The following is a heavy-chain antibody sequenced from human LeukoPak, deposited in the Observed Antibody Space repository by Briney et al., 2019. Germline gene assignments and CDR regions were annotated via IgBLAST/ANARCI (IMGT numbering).Heavy chain of an antibody. J-gene: IGHJ4*02. V-gene: IGHV4-31*03. CDR2: IYYSGST. D-gene: IGHD1-26*01. Sequence: PSETLSLTCTVSGGSISSGGYYWSWIRQHPGKGLEWIGYIYYSGSTYYNPSLKSRVTISVDTSKNQFPLKLSSVAAADTAVYYCARTRYDGTHYFDYWGQGTLVTVAS. CDR3: ARTRYDGTHYFDY. CDR1: GGSISSGGYY.